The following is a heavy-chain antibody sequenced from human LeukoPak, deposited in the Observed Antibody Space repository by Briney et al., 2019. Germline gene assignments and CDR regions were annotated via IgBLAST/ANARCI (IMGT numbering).Heavy chain of an antibody. CDR2: IYDSGST. CDR3: ARPHSSSWYDY. V-gene: IGHV4-39*01. D-gene: IGHD6-13*01. CDR1: GGSIRSSYYY. J-gene: IGHJ4*02. Sequence: TETLSLTCTVSGGSIRSSYYYWGWIRQPPGKGLEWIGSIYDSGSTYYNPSLKSRVTISVDTSKNQFSLKLNSVTAADTAVYYCARPHSSSWYDYWGQGTLVTVSS.